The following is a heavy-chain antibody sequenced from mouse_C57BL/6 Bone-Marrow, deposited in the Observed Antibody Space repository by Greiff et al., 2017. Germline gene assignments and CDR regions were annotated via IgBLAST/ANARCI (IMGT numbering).Heavy chain of an antibody. CDR2: IDPEDGET. J-gene: IGHJ2*01. CDR1: GFNIKDYY. V-gene: IGHV14-2*01. Sequence: EVQLQQSGAELVKPGASVKLSCTASGFNIKDYYIHWVKQRTEQGLEWIGRIDPEDGETKYAPKFQDKATITADTSSNTAYLQLSSQTSEETAVYYCTRSLIYYGTNYWGQGTTLTVSS. D-gene: IGHD1-1*01. CDR3: TRSLIYYGTNY.